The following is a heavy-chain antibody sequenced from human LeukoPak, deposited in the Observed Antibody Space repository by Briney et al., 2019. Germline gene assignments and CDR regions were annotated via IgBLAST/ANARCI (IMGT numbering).Heavy chain of an antibody. CDR1: GGSFSGYY. CDR2: INHSGST. CDR3: ARLGVVNNSDY. J-gene: IGHJ4*02. Sequence: SETLSLTCAVYGGSFSGYYWSWIRQPPGKGLEWIGEINHSGSTNYNPSLKSRVTISVDTSKNQFSLKLSSVTAADTAVYYCARLGVVNNSDYWGQGTLVTVSS. D-gene: IGHD3-3*01. V-gene: IGHV4-34*01.